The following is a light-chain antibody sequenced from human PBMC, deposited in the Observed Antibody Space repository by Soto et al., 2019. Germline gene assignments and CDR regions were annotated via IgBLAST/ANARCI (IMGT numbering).Light chain of an antibody. CDR2: FAS. CDR3: QQYYTAQLT. J-gene: IGKJ3*01. Sequence: EIVMTQSPATLSVSPGERATLSCRASQSVSSKLAWFQQKPGQAPRLLIYFASTRATDIPARFSGSGSGTEFTLTISSLQAEDVAVYYCQQYYTAQLTFGPGTKVDIK. CDR1: QSVSSK. V-gene: IGKV3-15*01.